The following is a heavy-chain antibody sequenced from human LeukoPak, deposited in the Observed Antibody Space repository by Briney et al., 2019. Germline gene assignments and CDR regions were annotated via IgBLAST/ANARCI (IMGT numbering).Heavy chain of an antibody. CDR1: GFTFNSYS. J-gene: IGHJ3*02. CDR3: AREYSSSSGRAFDI. V-gene: IGHV3-48*01. D-gene: IGHD6-6*01. Sequence: PGGSLRLSCAASGFTFNSYSMNWVRQAPGKGLEWVSYISSSGSAIYYADSVKGRFTISRGNAKNSLYLQMNSLRAEDTAVYYCAREYSSSSGRAFDIWGQGTMVTVSS. CDR2: ISSSGSAI.